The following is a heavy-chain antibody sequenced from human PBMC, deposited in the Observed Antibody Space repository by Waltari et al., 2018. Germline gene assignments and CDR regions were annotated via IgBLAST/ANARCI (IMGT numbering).Heavy chain of an antibody. CDR2: IYYSGST. Sequence: GSISSSSYYWGWIRQPPGKGLEWIGSIYYSGSTYYNPSLKSRVTISVDTSKNQFSLKLSSVTAADTAVYYCARHQGGNPWRPFDYWGQGTLVTVSS. CDR3: ARHQGGNPWRPFDY. V-gene: IGHV4-39*07. D-gene: IGHD2-15*01. J-gene: IGHJ4*02. CDR1: GSISSSSYY.